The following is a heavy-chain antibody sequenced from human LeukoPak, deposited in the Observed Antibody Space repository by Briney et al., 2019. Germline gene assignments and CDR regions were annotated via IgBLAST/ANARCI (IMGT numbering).Heavy chain of an antibody. CDR3: AKDWRRIVVVGPITRHGNYMDV. D-gene: IGHD2-15*01. CDR2: IRYDGSNK. V-gene: IGHV3-30*02. CDR1: GFTFSNYG. J-gene: IGHJ6*03. Sequence: GGSLRLSCAASGFTFSNYGMHWVRQAPGKGLEWVAFIRYDGSNKYFADSLKGRFTISRDNSKNTLYLQVNSLRPEDTAVYYCAKDWRRIVVVGPITRHGNYMDVWGKGTTVTISS.